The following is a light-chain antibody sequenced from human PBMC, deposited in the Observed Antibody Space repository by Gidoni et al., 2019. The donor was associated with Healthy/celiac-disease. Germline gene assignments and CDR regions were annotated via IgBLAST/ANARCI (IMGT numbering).Light chain of an antibody. CDR2: CAS. V-gene: IGKV3-15*01. CDR3: QQYNNWPPWT. J-gene: IGKJ1*01. Sequence: EIVMTPSPATLSVSPGERATLSCRASQSVSSNLAWYQQKPGQAPRPLIYCASTRATGIPARCSGSGSGTEFTLTISSRQSEDFAVYYCQQYNNWPPWTFGQGTKVEIK. CDR1: QSVSSN.